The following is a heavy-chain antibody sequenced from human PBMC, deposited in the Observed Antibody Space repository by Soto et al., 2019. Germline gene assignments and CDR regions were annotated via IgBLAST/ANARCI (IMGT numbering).Heavy chain of an antibody. J-gene: IGHJ3*02. CDR3: ASQVPPTYYDIWSCWGAFDI. D-gene: IGHD3-3*01. CDR1: GFTFSSYW. Sequence: GGSLRLSCAASGFTFSSYWMHWVRQAPGKGLVWVSRINSDGSSTSYADSVKGRFTISRDNAKNTLYLQMNSLRAEDTAVYYGASQVPPTYYDIWSCWGAFDIWGQGTMVTVSS. CDR2: INSDGSST. V-gene: IGHV3-74*01.